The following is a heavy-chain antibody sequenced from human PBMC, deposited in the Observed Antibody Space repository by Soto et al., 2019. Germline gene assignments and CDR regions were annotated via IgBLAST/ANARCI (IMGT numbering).Heavy chain of an antibody. CDR2: ISWNSGSI. CDR1: GFTFDDYA. Sequence: EVQLVESGGGLVQPGRSLRLSCAASGFTFDDYAMHWVRQAPGKGLEWVSGISWNSGSIGYADSVKGRFSISRDNGKNSLSLHMNSLRAEDTAFYYCAARLPRAPSDYWVQGTQLSASS. V-gene: IGHV3-9*01. J-gene: IGHJ4*02. CDR3: AARLPRAPSDY.